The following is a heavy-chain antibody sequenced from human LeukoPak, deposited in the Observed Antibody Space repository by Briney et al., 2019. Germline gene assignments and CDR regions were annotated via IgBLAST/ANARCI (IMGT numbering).Heavy chain of an antibody. D-gene: IGHD3-10*02. CDR2: ISGSGGST. V-gene: IGHV3-23*01. J-gene: IGHJ6*04. CDR1: GLIFSSYG. Sequence: GGSLRLSCAASGLIFSSYGMSWVRPTPGRGLDWVSSISGSGGSTYYADSVKGRFTISRDNSKNTLYLQMNSLRAEDTAVYYCAELGITMIGGVWGKGTTVTISS. CDR3: AELGITMIGGV.